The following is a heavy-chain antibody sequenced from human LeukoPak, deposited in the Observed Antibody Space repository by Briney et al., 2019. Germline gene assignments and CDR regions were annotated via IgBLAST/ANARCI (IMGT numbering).Heavy chain of an antibody. J-gene: IGHJ4*02. Sequence: GRSLRLSCAASGFTFDDYAMHWVRQAPGKGLEWVSGISWNSGSIGYADSVKGRFTISRDNAKNSLYVQMNSLRAEDTALYYCASGYSYVDYWGQGTLVTVSS. CDR3: ASGYSYVDY. CDR2: ISWNSGSI. CDR1: GFTFDDYA. V-gene: IGHV3-9*01. D-gene: IGHD5-18*01.